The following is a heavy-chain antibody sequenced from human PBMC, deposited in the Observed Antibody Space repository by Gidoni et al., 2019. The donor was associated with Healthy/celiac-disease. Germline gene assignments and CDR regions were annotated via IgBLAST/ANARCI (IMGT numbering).Heavy chain of an antibody. CDR1: GFTFSSYA. J-gene: IGHJ3*02. D-gene: IGHD6-25*01. CDR3: AREGAQRSFDI. Sequence: EVQLVESGGGLVQPGGSLRLSCAASGFTFSSYAMHWVRQAPGKGLEYVSAISSNGGSTYYANSVKGRFTISRDNSKNTLYLQMGSLRAEDMAVYYCAREGAQRSFDIWGQGTMVTVSS. CDR2: ISSNGGST. V-gene: IGHV3-64*01.